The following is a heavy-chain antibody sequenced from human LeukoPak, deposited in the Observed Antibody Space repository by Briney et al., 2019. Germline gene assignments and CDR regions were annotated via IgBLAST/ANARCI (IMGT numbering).Heavy chain of an antibody. D-gene: IGHD5/OR15-5a*01. J-gene: IGHJ4*02. Sequence: GGSLRLSCAASGFTFSDYYMSWIRQAPGKGLEWVSYIISSSSYTNYADSVKGRFTISRDNAKNSLYLQMNSLRAEDTAVYYCARSVYYFDYWGQGTLVTVSS. CDR3: ARSVYYFDY. CDR2: IISSSSYT. V-gene: IGHV3-11*06. CDR1: GFTFSDYY.